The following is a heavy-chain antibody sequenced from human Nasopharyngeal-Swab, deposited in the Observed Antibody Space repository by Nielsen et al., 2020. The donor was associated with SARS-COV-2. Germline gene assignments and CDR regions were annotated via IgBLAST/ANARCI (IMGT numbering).Heavy chain of an antibody. CDR1: GGSISRGGYY. CDR2: IYYSGIS. V-gene: IGHV4-31*03. D-gene: IGHD3-9*01. J-gene: IGHJ5*02. Sequence: SETLSLTCTVSGGSISRGGYYWTWIRQHPGKGLEWIGYIYYSGISYYNPSLQSRVTISVDTSKNQFSLKLSSVTAADTAVYYCARTYYDILTGYLKFDPWGQGTLVTVSS. CDR3: ARTYYDILTGYLKFDP.